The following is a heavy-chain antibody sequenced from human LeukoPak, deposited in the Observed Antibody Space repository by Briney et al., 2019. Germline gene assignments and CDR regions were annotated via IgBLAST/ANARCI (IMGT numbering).Heavy chain of an antibody. CDR2: MYYSGST. Sequence: PSQTLSLTCSVSGGSISSGDYYWSWIRQPPGKGLEWIAYMYYSGSTYYNPSLKSRVTMSADTSKNQLSLKLSSVTAADTAVYYCARPYYYDSRIDPWGQGILVTVSS. D-gene: IGHD3-22*01. CDR1: GGSISSGDYY. J-gene: IGHJ5*02. V-gene: IGHV4-30-4*01. CDR3: ARPYYYDSRIDP.